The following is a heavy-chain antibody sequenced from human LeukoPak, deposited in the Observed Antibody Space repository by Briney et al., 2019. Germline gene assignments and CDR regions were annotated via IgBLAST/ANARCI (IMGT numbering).Heavy chain of an antibody. CDR1: GYTFTGYY. J-gene: IGHJ4*02. CDR2: INPNSGGT. D-gene: IGHD6-19*01. Sequence: ASVKVSCKASGYTFTGYYMHWVRQAPGQGLEWMGWINPNSGGTNYAQKFQGRVTMTRDTSISTAYMELSRLRSDDTAVYYCARTTTVSSGPDYWGQGTLVTVSP. V-gene: IGHV1-2*02. CDR3: ARTTTVSSGPDY.